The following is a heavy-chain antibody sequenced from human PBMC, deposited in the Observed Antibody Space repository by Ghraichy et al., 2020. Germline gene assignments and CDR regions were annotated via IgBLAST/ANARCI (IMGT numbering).Heavy chain of an antibody. CDR2: ISYDGSNK. CDR1: GFTFSSYG. V-gene: IGHV3-30*18. D-gene: IGHD6-19*01. J-gene: IGHJ4*02. CDR3: AKVGSSGWYEVDY. Sequence: GGSLRLSCAASGFTFSSYGMHWVRQAPGKGLEWVTVISYDGSNKYYADSVKGRFTISRDNSKNTLYLQMNSLRAEDTAVYYCAKVGSSGWYEVDYWGQGTLVTVSS.